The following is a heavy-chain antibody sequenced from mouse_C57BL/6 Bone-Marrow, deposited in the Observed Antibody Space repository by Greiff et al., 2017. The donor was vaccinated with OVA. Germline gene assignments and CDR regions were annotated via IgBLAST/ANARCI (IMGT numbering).Heavy chain of an antibody. CDR1: GYTFTDYY. CDR2: IFPGSGST. J-gene: IGHJ4*01. CDR3: ARYSGGGRPYYAMDY. Sequence: QVQLKESGPELVKPGASVKISCKASGYTFTDYYINWVKQRPGQGLEWIGWIFPGSGSTYYNEKFKGKATLTVDKSSSTAYMLLSSLTSEDSAVYFGARYSGGGRPYYAMDYWGQGTSVTVSS. V-gene: IGHV1-75*01. D-gene: IGHD3-1*01.